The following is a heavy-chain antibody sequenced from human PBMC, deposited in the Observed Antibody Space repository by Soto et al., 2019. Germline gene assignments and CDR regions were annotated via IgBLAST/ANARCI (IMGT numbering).Heavy chain of an antibody. J-gene: IGHJ5*02. CDR2: ISGSGGST. CDR3: AKDPGYSGYHFNWFDP. Sequence: GGSLRLSCAASGFTFSSYAMSWVRQAPGKGLEWVSAISGSGGSTYYADSVKGRFTISRDNSKNTLYLQMNSLRAEDTAVYYCAKDPGYSGYHFNWFDPWGQGTLVTSPQ. D-gene: IGHD5-12*01. CDR1: GFTFSSYA. V-gene: IGHV3-23*01.